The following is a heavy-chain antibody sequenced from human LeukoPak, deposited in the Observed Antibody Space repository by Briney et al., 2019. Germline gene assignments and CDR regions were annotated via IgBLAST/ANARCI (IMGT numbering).Heavy chain of an antibody. CDR2: ISGGGGGT. CDR3: AKFNEILTGYFDY. CDR1: GFTFRSYT. D-gene: IGHD3-9*01. V-gene: IGHV3-23*01. Sequence: GGSLRLSCAASGFTFRSYTMGWVRQSPGKGLEWVSSISGGGGGTYYAEFVKGRFTISRDNSKNTLCLQMNSLRAEDTAVYYCAKFNEILTGYFDYWGQGTLVTVSS. J-gene: IGHJ4*02.